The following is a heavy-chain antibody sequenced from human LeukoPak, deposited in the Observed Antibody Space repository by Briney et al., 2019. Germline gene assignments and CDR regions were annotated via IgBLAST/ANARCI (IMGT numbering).Heavy chain of an antibody. D-gene: IGHD2-15*01. CDR3: ARGTGCTGGSCSYYGMDV. J-gene: IGHJ6*02. CDR1: GFTFSSYA. Sequence: VASVKVSCKASGFTFSSYAMHWVRQAPGQRLEWMGWINAGNGNTQYSQKFQGRVTITRDTSASTAYMELCSLTFEDTAVYYCARGTGCTGGSCSYYGMDVWGQGTTVTVSS. CDR2: INAGNGNT. V-gene: IGHV1-3*01.